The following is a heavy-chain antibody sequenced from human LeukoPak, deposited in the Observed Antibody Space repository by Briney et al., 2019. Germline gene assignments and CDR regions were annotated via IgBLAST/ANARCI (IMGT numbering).Heavy chain of an antibody. D-gene: IGHD2-2*01. V-gene: IGHV4-34*01. CDR1: GVSFSGYY. J-gene: IGHJ5*02. CDR2: INHSGST. CDR3: ARAEGYCSSTSCYGYWFDP. Sequence: KPSETLSLTCAVYGVSFSGYYWSWLPQPPGKGLEWIGEINHSGSTNYNPSLKSRVTISVDTSKNQFSLKLSSVTAADTAVYYCARAEGYCSSTSCYGYWFDPWGQGTLVTVSS.